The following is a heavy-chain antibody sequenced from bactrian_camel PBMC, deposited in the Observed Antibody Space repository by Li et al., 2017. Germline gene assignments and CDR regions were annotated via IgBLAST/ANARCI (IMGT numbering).Heavy chain of an antibody. V-gene: IGHV3S28*01. CDR3: GSRLSRECDTWGEFLPDVGY. CDR1: GYTFSRKC. D-gene: IGHD5*01. Sequence: GGGSVLAGGSLRLSCAVSGYTFSRKCMGWFRQVQGKEREGVAAIVTGGGSTYYADSVKGRFTISQDNAKSTMYLQMNSLKPEDTAMYYCGSRLSRECDTWGEFLPDVGYWGQGTQVTV. CDR2: IVTGGGST. J-gene: IGHJ6*01.